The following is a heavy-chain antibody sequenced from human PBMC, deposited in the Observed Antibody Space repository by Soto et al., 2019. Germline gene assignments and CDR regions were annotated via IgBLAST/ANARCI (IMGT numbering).Heavy chain of an antibody. V-gene: IGHV5-51*01. CDR3: ARLDRGAINLYYFDF. Sequence: PGESLKISCKGSGYSFTNYWIGWVRQMPGKGLELMGIIYPGDSDTRYSPSFQGQVTISADKSISTAYLQWSSLKASDTAMYYCARLDRGAINLYYFDFWGQGDLVTVSS. D-gene: IGHD1-1*01. J-gene: IGHJ4*02. CDR1: GYSFTNYW. CDR2: IYPGDSDT.